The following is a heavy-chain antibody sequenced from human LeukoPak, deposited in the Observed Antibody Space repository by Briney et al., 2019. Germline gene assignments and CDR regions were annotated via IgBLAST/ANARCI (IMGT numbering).Heavy chain of an antibody. D-gene: IGHD1-14*01. J-gene: IGHJ4*02. Sequence: GGSLRLSCAASGFTVITNGMTWVRQAPGKGLEWVSVLYGDGNTKYADSVQGRFTISRDNSKNTLYLEMNSLSPDDTAVYYCVRGVEPLAANTLAYWGQGTLVTVSS. CDR1: GFTVITNG. CDR2: LYGDGNT. V-gene: IGHV3-53*01. CDR3: VRGVEPLAANTLAY.